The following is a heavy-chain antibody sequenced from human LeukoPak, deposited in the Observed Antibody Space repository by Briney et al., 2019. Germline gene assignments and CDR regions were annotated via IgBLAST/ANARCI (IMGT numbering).Heavy chain of an antibody. D-gene: IGHD6-19*01. CDR1: GDSFRSSRYY. V-gene: IGHV4-39*01. CDR2: VYNSGSD. J-gene: IGHJ1*01. Sequence: PSETLSLPCTVSGDSFRSSRYYWGWIRQPPGKGLEWIGSVYNSGSDYYNPSLKSRVTISVDTAKNQSSLKLSSVTAADTAVFYCARQARGSAWQWRIQDWGQGTLVIVSS. CDR3: ARQARGSAWQWRIQD.